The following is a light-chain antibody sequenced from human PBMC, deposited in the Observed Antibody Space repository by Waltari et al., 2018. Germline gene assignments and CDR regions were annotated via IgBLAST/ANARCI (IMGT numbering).Light chain of an antibody. CDR2: SND. CDR1: SSNIGSNI. CDR3: AAWDDSLLGV. V-gene: IGLV1-44*01. Sequence: QSVLTRPPSASGTPGQRVTISCSGSSSNIGSNIVNWYQQLPGTAPKLLIYSNDQRPSGVPDRFSGSKSGTSAYLAISGLHSEDEAEYYCAAWDDSLLGVFGGGTKLTVL. J-gene: IGLJ3*02.